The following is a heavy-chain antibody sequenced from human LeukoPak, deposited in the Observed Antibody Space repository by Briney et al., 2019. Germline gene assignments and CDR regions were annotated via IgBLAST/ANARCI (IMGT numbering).Heavy chain of an antibody. D-gene: IGHD3-3*01. Sequence: ASVKVSCKVSGYTLTELSMHWVRQAPGKGLEWMGGFDPEDGETIYAQKFQGRVTMTEDTSTDTAYMELSSLRSEDTAVYYCATMRSGTIFGVVIIGPGPGYGMDVWGQGTTVTVS. J-gene: IGHJ6*02. V-gene: IGHV1-24*01. CDR1: GYTLTELS. CDR2: FDPEDGET. CDR3: ATMRSGTIFGVVIIGPGPGYGMDV.